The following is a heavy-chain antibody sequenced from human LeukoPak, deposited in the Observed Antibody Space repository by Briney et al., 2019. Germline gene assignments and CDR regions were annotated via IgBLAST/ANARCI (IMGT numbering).Heavy chain of an antibody. Sequence: QSGGSLRLSCAASGFTFSDYYMSWIRQAPGKGLEWVAVISYDGGKKHYADSVKGRFTISRDNSKNTLYLQMNSLRAEDAAVYSCAREVVSGWDNSGYFDLWGRGTLVSVSS. V-gene: IGHV3-30-3*01. J-gene: IGHJ2*01. CDR2: ISYDGGKK. D-gene: IGHD6-19*01. CDR3: AREVVSGWDNSGYFDL. CDR1: GFTFSDYY.